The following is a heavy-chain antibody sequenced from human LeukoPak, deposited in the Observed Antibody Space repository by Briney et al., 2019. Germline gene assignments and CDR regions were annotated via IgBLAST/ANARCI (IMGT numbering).Heavy chain of an antibody. CDR2: ISWNSGSI. CDR3: AKGSYYYDSSGYYFTEYLPH. J-gene: IGHJ1*01. Sequence: PGRSLRLSCAASGFTFDDYAMHWVRHAPGKGLEWVSGISWNSGSIGYADSVKGRFTISRDNAKNSLYLQMNSLRAEDTALYYCAKGSYYYDSSGYYFTEYLPHWGQGTLVTVSS. V-gene: IGHV3-9*01. CDR1: GFTFDDYA. D-gene: IGHD3-22*01.